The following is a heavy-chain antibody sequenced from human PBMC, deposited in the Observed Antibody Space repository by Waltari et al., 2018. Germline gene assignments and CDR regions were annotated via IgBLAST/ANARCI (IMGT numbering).Heavy chain of an antibody. CDR1: GGSISSSSYY. D-gene: IGHD6-13*01. Sequence: LQLQESGPGLVKPSETLSLTCTVSGGSISSSSYYWGWIRQPPGKGLEWIGSIYYSGSTSYHPSLKSRVTISVDTSKNQFSLKLSSGTAADTAVYYCARLAAAGLYYFDYWGQGTLVTVSS. V-gene: IGHV4-39*01. J-gene: IGHJ4*02. CDR2: IYYSGST. CDR3: ARLAAAGLYYFDY.